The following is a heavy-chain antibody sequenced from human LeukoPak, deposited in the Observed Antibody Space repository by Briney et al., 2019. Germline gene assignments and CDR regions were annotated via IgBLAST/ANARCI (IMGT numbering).Heavy chain of an antibody. CDR3: ARAAYNSSPDY. Sequence: SETLSLTCTVSGGSISSGGYYWSWIRQHPGKGLEWIGYIDYSGSTYYNPSLKSRVTISVDTSKNQFSLKLSSVTAADTAVYYCARAAYNSSPDYWGQGTLVTVSS. D-gene: IGHD6-13*01. J-gene: IGHJ4*02. CDR1: GGSISSGGYY. CDR2: IDYSGST. V-gene: IGHV4-31*03.